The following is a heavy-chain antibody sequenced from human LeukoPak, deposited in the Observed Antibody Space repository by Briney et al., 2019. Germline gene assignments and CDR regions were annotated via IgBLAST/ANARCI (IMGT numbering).Heavy chain of an antibody. J-gene: IGHJ4*02. CDR1: GGSFSGYY. Sequence: SETLSLTCAVYGGSFSGYYWSWIRQPPGKGLEWIGEINHSGSTNYNPSLKSRVTISVDTSKNQFSLKLSSVTAADTAVYYCARGGHSGYPIRYWGQGTLVTVSS. CDR3: ARGGHSGYPIRY. D-gene: IGHD5-12*01. V-gene: IGHV4-34*01. CDR2: INHSGST.